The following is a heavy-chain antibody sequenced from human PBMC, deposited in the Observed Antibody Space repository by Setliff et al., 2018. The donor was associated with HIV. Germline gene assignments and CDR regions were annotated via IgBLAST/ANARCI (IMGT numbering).Heavy chain of an antibody. V-gene: IGHV3-73*01. Sequence: GESLKISCAASGFTFSTSFIHWVRQTSGKGLEWVGRIRSQTNNYATLYSAAGQGRFTISRDDSRNTAYLQMNTLRAEDTAMYYCLLPCTSGWHNWADPWGQGTLVTVSS. J-gene: IGHJ5*02. CDR1: GFTFSTSF. CDR3: LLPCTSGWHNWADP. D-gene: IGHD6-19*01. CDR2: IRSQTNNYAT.